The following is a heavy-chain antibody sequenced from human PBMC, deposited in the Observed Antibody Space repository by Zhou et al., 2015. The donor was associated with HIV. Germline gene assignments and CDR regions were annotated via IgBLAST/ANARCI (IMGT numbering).Heavy chain of an antibody. V-gene: IGHV1-18*01. CDR1: GYTFTTYR. CDR3: VFEPRGVNVQT. D-gene: IGHD3-16*02. Sequence: QVQLVESGGDVKKPGASVRVSCKASGYTFTTYRITWVRQAPGQGLEWMGRISAYSGDTIYALKVEGRITLTTNTSTSTAYMDLKSLRSDDTALYFCVFEPRGVNVQTWGQGSLVTIS. J-gene: IGHJ5*01. CDR2: ISAYSGDT.